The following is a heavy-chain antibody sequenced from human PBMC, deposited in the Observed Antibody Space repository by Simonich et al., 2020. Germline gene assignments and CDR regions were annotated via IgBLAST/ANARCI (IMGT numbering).Heavy chain of an antibody. V-gene: IGHV1-2*02. Sequence: QVQLVQSGAEVKKPGASVKVSCKASGYTFTGYYMHWVRQAPGQGLEGMGGINPNGGGTNYAQKFQGRVTMTRDTSISTAYMELSRLRSDDTAVYYCARNGLVGILKAFDIWGQGTMVTVSS. J-gene: IGHJ3*02. CDR2: INPNGGGT. D-gene: IGHD2-21*01. CDR1: GYTFTGYY. CDR3: ARNGLVGILKAFDI.